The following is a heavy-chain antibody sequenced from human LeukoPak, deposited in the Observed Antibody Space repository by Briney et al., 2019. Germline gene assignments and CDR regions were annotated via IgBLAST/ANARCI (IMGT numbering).Heavy chain of an antibody. Sequence: SETLSLTCTVSGGSISSYYWSWIRQPPGKGLEWVGYIYYSGSTNYNPSLKSRVTISVETSKNQFSLKLSSVTAADTAVYYCARGADLEMATITDYYYMDVWGKGTTVTVSS. CDR2: IYYSGST. D-gene: IGHD5-24*01. CDR1: GGSISSYY. J-gene: IGHJ6*03. CDR3: ARGADLEMATITDYYYMDV. V-gene: IGHV4-59*01.